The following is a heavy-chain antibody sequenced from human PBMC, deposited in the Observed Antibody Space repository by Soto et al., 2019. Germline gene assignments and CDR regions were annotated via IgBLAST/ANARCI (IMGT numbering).Heavy chain of an antibody. V-gene: IGHV1-18*01. CDR3: ARGRYGDY. J-gene: IGHJ4*02. CDR2: ISAHNGNT. Sequence: QIHLVQSGAEVKKPGASVKVSCKGSGYGFTTYGITWVRQAPGQGLEWMAWISAHNGNTHYAQKLQGSVNMTRDTSTSTAYMELRGLRSDVTAVYYCARGRYGDYWGQGALVTVSS. CDR1: GYGFTTYG. D-gene: IGHD1-1*01.